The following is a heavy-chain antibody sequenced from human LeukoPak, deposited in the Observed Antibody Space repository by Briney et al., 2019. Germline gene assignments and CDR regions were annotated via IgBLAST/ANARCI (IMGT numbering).Heavy chain of an antibody. V-gene: IGHV1-46*01. CDR1: GYTFISYY. D-gene: IGHD3/OR15-3a*01. CDR2: INPSGGST. J-gene: IGHJ3*02. CDR3: ARDGTGSSDAFDI. Sequence: ASVKVSCKASGYTFISYYIHWVRQAPGQGLEWMGIINPSGGSTSYAQKFQGRVTITADESTSTAYMELSSLRSEDTAVYYCARDGTGSSDAFDIWGQGTMVTVSS.